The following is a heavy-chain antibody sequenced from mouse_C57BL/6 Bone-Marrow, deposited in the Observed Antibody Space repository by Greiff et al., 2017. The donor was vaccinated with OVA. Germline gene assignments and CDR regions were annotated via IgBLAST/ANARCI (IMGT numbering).Heavy chain of an antibody. CDR3: ARSLLLRSCFAY. CDR2: IWWGDDK. D-gene: IGHD1-1*01. Sequence: QVTLKVSGPGILQPSQTLSLTCSFSGFSLSTFGMGVGWISQPSGKGLEWLAHIWWGDDKYYNPSLKSRLTISTDTSKNPVFLKIANVDTADTATYYCARSLLLRSCFAYWGQGTLVTVSA. CDR1: GFSLSTFGMG. J-gene: IGHJ3*01. V-gene: IGHV8-8*01.